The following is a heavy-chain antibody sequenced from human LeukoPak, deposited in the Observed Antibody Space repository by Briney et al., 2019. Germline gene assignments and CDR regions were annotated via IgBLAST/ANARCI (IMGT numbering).Heavy chain of an antibody. Sequence: SETLSLTCTVSGGSISSYYWSWIRQPPGRGLEWIGYIYYSGSTNYDPSLKSRVTMSVDTPKNQFSLKLMSVTAADAAVYYCASGWSGFFEHWGRGTLVTVSS. CDR1: GGSISSYY. V-gene: IGHV4-59*01. J-gene: IGHJ4*02. CDR3: ASGWSGFFEH. D-gene: IGHD6-19*01. CDR2: IYYSGST.